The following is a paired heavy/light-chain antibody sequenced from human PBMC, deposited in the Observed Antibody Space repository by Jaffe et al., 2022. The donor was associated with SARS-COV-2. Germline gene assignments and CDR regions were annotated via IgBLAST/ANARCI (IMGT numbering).Light chain of an antibody. CDR2: WAS. V-gene: IGKV4-1*01. CDR3: QQYYNTPHT. Sequence: DIVMTQSPDSLAVSLGERATINCKSSQSILYSSNKKNHLAWYQQKAGQPPKLLIYWASTRESGVPDRFSGSGSGTDFTLTISSLQAEDVAVYYCQQYYNTPHTFGQGTKLEIK. J-gene: IGKJ2*01. CDR1: QSILYSSNKKNH.
Heavy chain of an antibody. CDR3: ARDLLNGIHDAFDI. V-gene: IGHV1-3*04. J-gene: IGHJ3*02. Sequence: QVQLVQSGAEVKKPGASVKVSCKASGYTFSTYGIHWVRQAPGQRLEWMGWINTGDNNREYSQKFRDRVTFNMDTSASTAYMALSSLRSEDSAVYYCARDLLNGIHDAFDIWGHGTEVTVSS. CDR1: GYTFSTYG. CDR2: INTGDNNR.